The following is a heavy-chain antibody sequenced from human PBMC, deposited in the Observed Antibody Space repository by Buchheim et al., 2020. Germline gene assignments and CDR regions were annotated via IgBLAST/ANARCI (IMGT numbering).Heavy chain of an antibody. D-gene: IGHD6-13*01. CDR1: GYTFTSYY. Sequence: QVQLVQSGAEVKKPGASVKVSCKASGYTFTSYYMHWVRQAPGQGLAWMGITNPTTGSTSYAQKFQGRVTMTRDTSTRTFAMELSSLRSEDTAVYYCARGYSSNYAMDVWGQGTT. J-gene: IGHJ6*02. CDR3: ARGYSSNYAMDV. CDR2: TNPTTGST. V-gene: IGHV1-46*01.